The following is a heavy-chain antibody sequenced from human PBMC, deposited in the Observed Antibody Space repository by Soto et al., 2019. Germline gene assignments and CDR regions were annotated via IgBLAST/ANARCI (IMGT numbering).Heavy chain of an antibody. D-gene: IGHD2-2*01. CDR1: GGSISSYY. V-gene: IGHV4-59*12. CDR2: IYYSGST. CDR3: ARGQYQLLSRWFDP. Sequence: PSETLSLTCTVSGGSISSYYWSWIRQPPGKGLEWIGYIYYSGSTNYNPSLKSRVTISVDTSKNQFSLKLSSVTAADTAVYYCARGQYQLLSRWFDPWGQGTLVTVSS. J-gene: IGHJ5*02.